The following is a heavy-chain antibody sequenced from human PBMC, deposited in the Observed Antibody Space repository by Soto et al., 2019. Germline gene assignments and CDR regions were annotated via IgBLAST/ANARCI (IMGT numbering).Heavy chain of an antibody. CDR1: GGSISSSNW. CDR2: IYHSGST. J-gene: IGHJ5*02. Sequence: QGQLQESGPGLVKPSGTLSLTCAVSGGSISSSNWWSWVREPPGKGLEWIGEIYHSGSTNYNPSLKSRVTKSVDKSKNQYPLKLSPVTAADTAVYYCARGSSSGRAIAPWGQGTLVTVSS. CDR3: ARGSSSGRAIAP. V-gene: IGHV4-4*02. D-gene: IGHD6-19*01.